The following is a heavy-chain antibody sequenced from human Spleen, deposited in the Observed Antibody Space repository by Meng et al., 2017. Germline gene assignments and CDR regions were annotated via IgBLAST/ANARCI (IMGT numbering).Heavy chain of an antibody. V-gene: IGHV1-69*01. CDR1: GGTFSSYA. CDR3: ARGASGDYKFVDFDY. CDR2: IIPIFGTA. Sequence: QVQLVTPGAEVTKPGSSVKVSCKASGGTFSSYAIRWVRQAPGQGLEWMGGIIPIFGTANYAQKFQGRVTITADESTSTAYMELSSLRSEDTAVYYCARGASGDYKFVDFDYWGQGTLVTVSS. J-gene: IGHJ4*02. D-gene: IGHD4-17*01.